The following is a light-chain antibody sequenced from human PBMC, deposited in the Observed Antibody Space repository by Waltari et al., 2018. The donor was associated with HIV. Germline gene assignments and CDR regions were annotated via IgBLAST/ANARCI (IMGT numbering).Light chain of an antibody. CDR2: WAS. CDR1: RRIVYSSDNRYY. CDR3: QQYFRIPPT. V-gene: IGKV4-1*01. J-gene: IGKJ4*01. Sequence: DIVMTQSPDSTPASLGERATINCTSSRRIVYSSDNRYYLAWYQQKARQPPKLLISWASTRESGVPDRFSGSGSGTDFTLTITRLQAEDVSVYHCQQYFRIPPTFGGGTKVEIK.